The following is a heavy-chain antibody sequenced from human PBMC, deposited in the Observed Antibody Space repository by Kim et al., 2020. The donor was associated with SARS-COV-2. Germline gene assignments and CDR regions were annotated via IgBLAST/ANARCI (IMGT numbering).Heavy chain of an antibody. Sequence: SETLSLTCAVYGGSFSGYYWSWIRQPPGKGLEWIGEINHSGSTNYNPSLKSRVTISVDTSKNQFSLKLSSVTAADTAVYYCAMGDYDSDYWGQGTLVTVSS. CDR1: GGSFSGYY. J-gene: IGHJ4*02. D-gene: IGHD3-16*01. CDR3: AMGDYDSDY. V-gene: IGHV4-34*01. CDR2: INHSGST.